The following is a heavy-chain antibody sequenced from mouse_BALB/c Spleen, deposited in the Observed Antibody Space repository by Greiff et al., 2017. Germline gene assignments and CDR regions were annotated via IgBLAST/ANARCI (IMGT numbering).Heavy chain of an antibody. D-gene: IGHD4-1*01. V-gene: IGHV5-6-5*01. CDR1: GFTFSSYA. J-gene: IGHJ3*01. CDR2: ISSGGST. Sequence: EVKLVESGGGLVKPGGSLKLSCAASGFTFSSYAMSWVRQTPEKRLEWVASISSGGSTYYPDSVKGRFTISRDNPKNTLFLQMTSLRSEDTAMYYCARSETGPFAYWGQGTLVTVSA. CDR3: ARSETGPFAY.